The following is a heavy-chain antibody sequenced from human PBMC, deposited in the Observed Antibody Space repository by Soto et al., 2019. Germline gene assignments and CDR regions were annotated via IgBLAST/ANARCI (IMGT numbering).Heavy chain of an antibody. CDR2: ISAYNGNT. Sequence: QVQLVQSGAEVKKPGASVKVSCKASGYTFTSYGISWVRQAPGQGLEWMGWISAYNGNTNSAQKFRGRVTMTRDTSTSTAYMELTSLRSDDTAVYYCAREGYYYDISALEAFDIWGQGTMVTVSS. CDR3: AREGYYYDISALEAFDI. CDR1: GYTFTSYG. V-gene: IGHV1-18*01. J-gene: IGHJ3*02. D-gene: IGHD3-22*01.